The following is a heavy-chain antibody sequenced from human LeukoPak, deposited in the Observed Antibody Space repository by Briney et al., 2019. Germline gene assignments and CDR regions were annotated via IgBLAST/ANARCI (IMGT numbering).Heavy chain of an antibody. CDR2: IYTSGST. CDR1: GGSISSYY. Sequence: SETLSLTCTVSGGSISSYYWSWIRQPAGKGLEWIGRIYTSGSTNYNPSLKSRVTMSVDTSKNQFSLKLSSVTAADTAVYYCARHVPYCSSSSCSIYYFDYWGQGTLVTVSS. J-gene: IGHJ4*02. V-gene: IGHV4-4*07. D-gene: IGHD2-2*01. CDR3: ARHVPYCSSSSCSIYYFDY.